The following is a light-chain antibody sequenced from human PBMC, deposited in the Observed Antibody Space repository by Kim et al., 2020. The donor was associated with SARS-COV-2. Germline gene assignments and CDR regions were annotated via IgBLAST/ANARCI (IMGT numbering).Light chain of an antibody. CDR2: YDS. V-gene: IGLV3-21*04. CDR1: SIGGKS. J-gene: IGLJ2*01. Sequence: PGKTARITGGGNSIGGKSVPWYKEKPGQAPVLVISYDSDRPSGIPERFSGSNSGNTATLTISRVEAGDEADYYCQVWDSSSDHRVVFGGGTQLTVL. CDR3: QVWDSSSDHRVV.